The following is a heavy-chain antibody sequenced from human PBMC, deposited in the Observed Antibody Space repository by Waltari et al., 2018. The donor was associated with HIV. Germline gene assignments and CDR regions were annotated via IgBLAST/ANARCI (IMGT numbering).Heavy chain of an antibody. V-gene: IGHV4-30-4*08. CDR2: VVYNETT. D-gene: IGHD3-9*01. CDR3: ARVSFDRKGSYTSYVFDS. J-gene: IGHJ4*02. CDR1: GASFISANYP. Sequence: VQLFESGPGLVRPSQTLSLTCTVSGASFISANYPWAWIRQTPGEGLEWIGHVVYNETTSVNPSLKSRLSISIDKTKNQFSLKLDTVTAADTAVFFWARVSFDRKGSYTSYVFDSWGGGILVTVTA.